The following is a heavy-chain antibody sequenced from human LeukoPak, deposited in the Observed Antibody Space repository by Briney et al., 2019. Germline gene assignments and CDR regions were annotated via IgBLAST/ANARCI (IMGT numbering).Heavy chain of an antibody. CDR2: IYSGGST. D-gene: IGHD5-12*01. J-gene: IGHJ4*02. CDR3: ARVAPSGYDYLDY. Sequence: GGSLRLSCAASGFTVSSNYMSWVRQAPGKGLEWASVIYSGGSTYYADSVKGRFTISRDNSKNTLYLQMNSLRAEDTAVYYCARVAPSGYDYLDYWGQGTLVTVSS. V-gene: IGHV3-53*01. CDR1: GFTVSSNY.